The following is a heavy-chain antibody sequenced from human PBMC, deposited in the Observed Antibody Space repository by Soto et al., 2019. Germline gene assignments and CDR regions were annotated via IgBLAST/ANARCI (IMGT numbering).Heavy chain of an antibody. Sequence: GESLKISCKGSGYSFSTYWIAWVRQMPGKGLEWMGIIYPGDSDTRYSLSLQGQVTISADKSISTAYLQWSSLKASDTAIYYCARRPPEGGTMDVWGQGTTVTLSS. D-gene: IGHD3-16*01. CDR2: IYPGDSDT. CDR3: ARRPPEGGTMDV. V-gene: IGHV5-51*01. J-gene: IGHJ6*02. CDR1: GYSFSTYW.